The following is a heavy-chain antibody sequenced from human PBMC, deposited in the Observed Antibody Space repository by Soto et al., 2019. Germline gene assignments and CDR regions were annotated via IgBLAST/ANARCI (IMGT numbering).Heavy chain of an antibody. CDR1: GYTFTSYG. CDR2: ISAYNGNT. Sequence: ASVKVSCKASGYTFTSYGISWVRQAPGQGLEWMGWISAYNGNTNYAQKLQGRVTMTTDTSTSTAYMELRSLRSDDTAVYYCAWSFVAAYPTFFDYWGQGTLVTVSS. D-gene: IGHD6-19*01. V-gene: IGHV1-18*01. CDR3: AWSFVAAYPTFFDY. J-gene: IGHJ4*02.